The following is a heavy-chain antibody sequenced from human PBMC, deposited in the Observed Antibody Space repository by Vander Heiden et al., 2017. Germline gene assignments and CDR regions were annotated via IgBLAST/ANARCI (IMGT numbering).Heavy chain of an antibody. CDR3: ARNRVMGSWFFDL. CDR1: AFSFSSYG. D-gene: IGHD3-10*01. V-gene: IGHV3-30*03. J-gene: IGHJ2*01. Sequence: QVHLVESGGGVVQPGRSLRLSCTASAFSFSSYGMHWVRQAPGKGLEWVAAISSRGNEKFYTDSVRGRFTISRDNSKNTLYLQLDSLRAEDTAVYYCARNRVMGSWFFDLWGRGTLVTVSS. CDR2: ISSRGNEK.